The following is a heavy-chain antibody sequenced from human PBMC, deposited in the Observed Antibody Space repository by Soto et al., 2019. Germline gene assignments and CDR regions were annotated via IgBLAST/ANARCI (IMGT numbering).Heavy chain of an antibody. J-gene: IGHJ5*02. Sequence: ASVKVSCKASGYTFTGYYMHWVRQAPGQGLEWMGWINPNSGGTNYAQKFQGRVTMTRDTSISTAYMELSRLRSDDTAVYYCARSYCSGGSCRAFDPWRQGTLVIVSS. D-gene: IGHD2-15*01. V-gene: IGHV1-2*02. CDR1: GYTFTGYY. CDR2: INPNSGGT. CDR3: ARSYCSGGSCRAFDP.